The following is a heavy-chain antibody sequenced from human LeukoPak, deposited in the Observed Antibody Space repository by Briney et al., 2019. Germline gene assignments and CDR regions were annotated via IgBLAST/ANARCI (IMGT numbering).Heavy chain of an antibody. Sequence: SETLSLTCTVSGGSISSYYWSWIRQPPGRGLEWVGYIHYSGSTNYNPSLKSRVTISVDSSNNQFSLKLSSVTAADTAVYYCARERTTVVTPNAFDIWGQGTMVTVSS. V-gene: IGHV4-59*01. J-gene: IGHJ3*02. CDR1: GGSISSYY. D-gene: IGHD4-23*01. CDR2: IHYSGST. CDR3: ARERTTVVTPNAFDI.